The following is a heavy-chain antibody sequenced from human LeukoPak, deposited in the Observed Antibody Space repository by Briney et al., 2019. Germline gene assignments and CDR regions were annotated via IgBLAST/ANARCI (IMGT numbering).Heavy chain of an antibody. V-gene: IGHV1-18*01. D-gene: IGHD3-22*01. CDR1: GYTFTSYG. CDR2: ISAYNGNT. J-gene: IGHJ3*02. Sequence: ASVKVSCKASGYTFTSYGISWVRQAPGQGLEWMGWISAYNGNTNYAQKLQGRVTMTTDTSTSTAYMELRSLKSDDTAVYYCASLKNYYDSSGYLVTDAFGIWGQGTMVTVSS. CDR3: ASLKNYYDSSGYLVTDAFGI.